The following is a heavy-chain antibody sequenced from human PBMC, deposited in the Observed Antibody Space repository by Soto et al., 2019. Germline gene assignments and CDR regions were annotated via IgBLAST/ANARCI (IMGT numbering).Heavy chain of an antibody. D-gene: IGHD6-13*01. Sequence: PGESLKISCKGSGYSFTSYWISRVRQMPGKGLEWMGRIDPSDSYTNYSPSFQGHVTISADKSISTAYLQWSSLKASDTAMYYCARWGSSWYWDWGQGTLVTVSS. V-gene: IGHV5-10-1*01. CDR3: ARWGSSWYWD. J-gene: IGHJ4*02. CDR2: IDPSDSYT. CDR1: GYSFTSYW.